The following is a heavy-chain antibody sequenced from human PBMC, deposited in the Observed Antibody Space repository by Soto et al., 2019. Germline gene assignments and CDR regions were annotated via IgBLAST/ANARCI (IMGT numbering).Heavy chain of an antibody. D-gene: IGHD3-3*01. Sequence: EVQLVESGGGLVQPGGSLRLSCAASGFTFSSYWMSWVRQAPGKGLEWVANIKQDGSEKYYVDSVKGRFTISRDNAKNSLYLQMNSLRDEDTAVYYCARCDGRGKITMFGGVSAGFDYWGQVTLVAVAS. CDR2: IKQDGSEK. V-gene: IGHV3-7*05. CDR1: GFTFSSYW. J-gene: IGHJ4*02. CDR3: ARCDGRGKITMFGGVSAGFDY.